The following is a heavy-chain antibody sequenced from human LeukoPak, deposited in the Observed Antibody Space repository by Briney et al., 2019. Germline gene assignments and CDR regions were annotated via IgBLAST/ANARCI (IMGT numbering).Heavy chain of an antibody. CDR3: ARGRVVGANWFDP. CDR2: ISAYNGNT. D-gene: IGHD1-26*01. V-gene: IGHV1-18*01. Sequence: VASVKVSCKASGYTFTSYGISWVRQAPGQGLEWMGWISAYNGNTNYAQKFQGRVTMTRDTSISTAYMELSRLRSDDTAVYYCARGRVVGANWFDPWGQGTLVTVSS. J-gene: IGHJ5*02. CDR1: GYTFTSYG.